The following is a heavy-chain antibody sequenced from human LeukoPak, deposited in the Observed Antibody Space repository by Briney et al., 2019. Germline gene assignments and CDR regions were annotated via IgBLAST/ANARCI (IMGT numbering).Heavy chain of an antibody. D-gene: IGHD2-15*01. CDR2: ISGSGGST. J-gene: IGHJ4*02. V-gene: IGHV3-23*01. Sequence: GGSLRLSCAASGFTFSSYAMSWVRQAPGKGLEWVSAISGSGGSTYYADSVKGRFTISRDNSKNTLYLQMNSLRAEDTAVYYCARGYCSGGSCRFDYWGQGTLVTVSS. CDR1: GFTFSSYA. CDR3: ARGYCSGGSCRFDY.